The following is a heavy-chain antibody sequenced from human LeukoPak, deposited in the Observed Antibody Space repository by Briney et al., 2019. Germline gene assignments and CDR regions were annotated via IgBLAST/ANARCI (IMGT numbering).Heavy chain of an antibody. CDR2: IRYDGSHK. Sequence: GGSLRLSCAASGFTFSTYGMHWVRQAPGKGLEWVAFIRYDGSHKYYTDSVKGRFTISRDNSKNTVYLQMNNLRAEDTALYYCTKISGYYPFDYWGQGTLVTVSS. CDR1: GFTFSTYG. J-gene: IGHJ4*02. D-gene: IGHD3-22*01. V-gene: IGHV3-30*02. CDR3: TKISGYYPFDY.